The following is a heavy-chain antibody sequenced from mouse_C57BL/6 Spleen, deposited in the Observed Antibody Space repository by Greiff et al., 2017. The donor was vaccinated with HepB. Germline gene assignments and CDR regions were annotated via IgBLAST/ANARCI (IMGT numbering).Heavy chain of an antibody. CDR1: GYTFTSYW. D-gene: IGHD4-1*01. V-gene: IGHV1-61*01. J-gene: IGHJ3*01. CDR2: IYPSDSET. Sequence: QVQLQQPGAELVRPGSSVKLSCKASGYTFTSYWMDWVKQRPGQGLEWIGNIYPSDSETHYNQKFKDKATLTVDKSSSTAYMQLSSLTSEDSAVYYCARLGTGREVFAYCGQGTLVTVSA. CDR3: ARLGTGREVFAY.